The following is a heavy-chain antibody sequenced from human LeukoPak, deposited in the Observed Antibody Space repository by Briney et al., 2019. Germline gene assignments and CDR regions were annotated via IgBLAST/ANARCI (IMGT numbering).Heavy chain of an antibody. J-gene: IGHJ4*02. V-gene: IGHV4-38-2*02. CDR3: ARGISNYFDY. CDR2: IYHSGST. CDR1: GYSISSGYY. D-gene: IGHD2-15*01. Sequence: SETLSLTCTVSGYSISSGYYWGWVRQPPGKGLEWIGSIYHSGSTFYNPSLKSRVTISVDTSKNQFSLKLSSVTAADTAVYYCARGISNYFDYWGQETLVTVSS.